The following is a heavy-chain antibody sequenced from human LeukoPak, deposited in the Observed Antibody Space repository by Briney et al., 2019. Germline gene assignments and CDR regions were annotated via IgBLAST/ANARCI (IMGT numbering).Heavy chain of an antibody. J-gene: IGHJ4*02. V-gene: IGHV1-3*01. CDR1: GYTFTSYA. D-gene: IGHD1-26*01. CDR3: ARDSGSGNNDY. Sequence: ASVKVSCKASGYTFTSYAIHWVRQAPGQRLEWMGWTSAGNGNTKYSQNFQGRVTFISHTSATTAFMELSSLRSEDAAVYYCARDSGSGNNDYWGQGTLVTVSS. CDR2: TSAGNGNT.